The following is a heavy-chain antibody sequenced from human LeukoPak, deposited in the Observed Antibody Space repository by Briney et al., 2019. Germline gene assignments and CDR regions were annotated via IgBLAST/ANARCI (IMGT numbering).Heavy chain of an antibody. CDR3: AKGSILVAGRLYFQH. D-gene: IGHD6-13*01. Sequence: GGSLRLSCLTSGFTLSTNAMSWGRQAPGKGLEWVSAISAGGGSTYYADSVKGRFTISRDNSKNTLYLQMNSLGAEDTAVYYCAKGSILVAGRLYFQHWGQGTLVTVSS. J-gene: IGHJ1*01. V-gene: IGHV3-23*01. CDR2: ISAGGGST. CDR1: GFTLSTNA.